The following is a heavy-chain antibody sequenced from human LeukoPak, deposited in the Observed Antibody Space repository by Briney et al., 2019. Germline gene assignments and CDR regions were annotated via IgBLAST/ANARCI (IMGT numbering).Heavy chain of an antibody. Sequence: PPASVKVSCKASGGTYSSYAISWVRQAPGQGLAWMGGIIPIFGTANYAQKFQGRVTITADESTSTAYMELSSLRSEDTAVYYCARAYSNYVQLVGSYYGMDVWGQGTTVTVSS. J-gene: IGHJ6*02. D-gene: IGHD4-11*01. CDR3: ARAYSNYVQLVGSYYGMDV. V-gene: IGHV1-69*01. CDR2: IIPIFGTA. CDR1: GGTYSSYA.